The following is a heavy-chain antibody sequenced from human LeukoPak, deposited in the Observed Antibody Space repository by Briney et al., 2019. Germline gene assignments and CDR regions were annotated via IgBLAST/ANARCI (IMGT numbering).Heavy chain of an antibody. CDR2: IFGSGGSP. D-gene: IGHD5-18*01. V-gene: IGHV3-23*01. J-gene: IGHJ4*02. CDR3: GKTTAGYSSGQKPAWPVDY. Sequence: GGSLRLSCEASGFTFGSFAMYWVRQAPGKGLEWIAGIFGSGGSPHYTDSGKGRFTISRDNSKNTVYLQINSLRAEDTAVYYCGKTTAGYSSGQKPAWPVDYWGQGTLVTVSS. CDR1: GFTFGSFA.